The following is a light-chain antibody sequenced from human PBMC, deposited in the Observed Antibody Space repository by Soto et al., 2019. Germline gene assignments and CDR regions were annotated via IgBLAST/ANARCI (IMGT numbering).Light chain of an antibody. V-gene: IGKV3-20*01. CDR1: QSVSANY. J-gene: IGKJ3*01. CDR3: HQYGSSPFT. CDR2: GAS. Sequence: EVVLTQSPATLSLSPGERATLSCRADQSVSANYLAWYQQKPGQAPRLLIYGASSRATGIPDRFSVSVSGTDFTLTISILEPEDFAVFYCHQYGSSPFTFGPGTKVDIK.